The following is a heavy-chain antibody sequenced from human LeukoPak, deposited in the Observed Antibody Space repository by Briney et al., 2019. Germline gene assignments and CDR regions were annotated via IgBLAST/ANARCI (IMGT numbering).Heavy chain of an antibody. V-gene: IGHV1-69*04. CDR3: ASRSYPPYYYYYGMDV. J-gene: IGHJ6*02. CDR1: GGTFSSYA. Sequence: ASVKVSCKASGGTFSSYAISWVRQAPGQGLEWMGRIIPILGIANYAQKFQGRVTITADKSTSTAYMELRSLRSDDTAVYYCASRSYPPYYYYYGMDVWGQGTTVTVSS. CDR2: IIPILGIA. D-gene: IGHD1-26*01.